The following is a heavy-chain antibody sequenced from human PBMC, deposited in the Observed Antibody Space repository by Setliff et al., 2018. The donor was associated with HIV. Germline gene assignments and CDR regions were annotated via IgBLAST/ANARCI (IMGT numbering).Heavy chain of an antibody. CDR3: ASSAGPVGATGV. CDR1: GGSISSTSYY. CDR2: IYYSGGT. Sequence: PSETLSLTCTVSGGSISSTSYYWGWIRQPPGKGLEWIGNIYYSGGTYYNPSLRSRVTISVDTSKNQFSLKLSSVTAADTAVYYCASSAGPVGATGVWGQGTLVTVSS. D-gene: IGHD1-26*01. V-gene: IGHV4-39*01. J-gene: IGHJ4*02.